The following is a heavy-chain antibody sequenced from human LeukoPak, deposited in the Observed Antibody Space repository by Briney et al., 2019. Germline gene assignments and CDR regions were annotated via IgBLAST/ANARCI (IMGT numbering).Heavy chain of an antibody. V-gene: IGHV3-64*01. CDR3: ARDAEVGYFDSSNFYDY. CDR2: ISSNGGST. D-gene: IGHD3-22*01. Sequence: PGGSLRLSCAASGFTFSSYAMHWVRQAPGKGLEYVSAISSNGGSTYYANSVKGRFTISRDNAKNSLYLQMNSLRAEDTAVYYCARDAEVGYFDSSNFYDYWGQGTLVTVSS. J-gene: IGHJ4*02. CDR1: GFTFSSYA.